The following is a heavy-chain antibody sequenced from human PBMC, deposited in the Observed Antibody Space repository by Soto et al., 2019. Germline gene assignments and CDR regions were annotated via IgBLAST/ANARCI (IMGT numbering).Heavy chain of an antibody. CDR3: ANFFVSGYSYGHSSDY. Sequence: PGGSLRLSCAASGFTFSSYAMSWVRQAPGKGLEWVSAISGSGGSTYYADSVKGRFTISRDNSKNTLYLQMNSLRAEDTAVYYCANFFVSGYSYGHSSDYWGQGTLVTVSS. CDR2: ISGSGGST. D-gene: IGHD5-18*01. CDR1: GFTFSSYA. V-gene: IGHV3-23*01. J-gene: IGHJ4*02.